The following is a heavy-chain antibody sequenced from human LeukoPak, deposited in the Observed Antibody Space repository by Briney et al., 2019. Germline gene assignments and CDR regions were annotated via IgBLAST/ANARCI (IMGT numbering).Heavy chain of an antibody. V-gene: IGHV3-23*01. D-gene: IGHD3-10*01. J-gene: IGHJ4*02. CDR1: QFTFSYYA. CDR3: AKEIYAYGSGGFDY. Sequence: GGSLRLSCSGSQFTFSYYAMTWVRQAPGKGLEWGSGVSSSGDYTYYTDSVKGRFTISRDNSRNTLYLQLNSRRVEDTPVYYCAKEIYAYGSGGFDYWGQGSLVTVSS. CDR2: VSSSGDYT.